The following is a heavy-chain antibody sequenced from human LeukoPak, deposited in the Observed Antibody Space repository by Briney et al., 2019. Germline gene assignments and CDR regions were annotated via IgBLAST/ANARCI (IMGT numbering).Heavy chain of an antibody. Sequence: GGSLRLSCEVSGFTFSSYWMNWVRQAPGKGLEWVSAISGSGGSTYYADSVKGRFTISRDNSKNTLYLQMNSLRAEDTAVYYCAKGYYYDSSGYLDYWGQGTLVTVSS. V-gene: IGHV3-23*01. CDR2: ISGSGGST. CDR1: GFTFSSYW. D-gene: IGHD3-22*01. CDR3: AKGYYYDSSGYLDY. J-gene: IGHJ4*02.